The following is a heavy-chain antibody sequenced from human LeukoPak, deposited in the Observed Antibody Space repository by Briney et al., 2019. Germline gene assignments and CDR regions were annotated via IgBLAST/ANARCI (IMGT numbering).Heavy chain of an antibody. Sequence: GGSLRLSCAASGFTFSMYDMHWVCQAPGKGLEWVVVISYDGSNKYYADSVKGRFTISRDNSKNTLYLQMNSLRAEDMAVYYCARDIYDFWSGYSYFDYWGQGTLVTVSS. D-gene: IGHD3-3*01. J-gene: IGHJ4*02. CDR3: ARDIYDFWSGYSYFDY. CDR2: ISYDGSNK. CDR1: GFTFSMYD. V-gene: IGHV3-30*03.